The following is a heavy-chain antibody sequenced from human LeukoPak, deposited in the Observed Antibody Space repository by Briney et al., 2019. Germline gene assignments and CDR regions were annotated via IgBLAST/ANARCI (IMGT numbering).Heavy chain of an antibody. CDR3: AREIYCSSTSCQGYYYMDV. J-gene: IGHJ6*03. V-gene: IGHV4-38-2*02. CDR2: IDHSGST. Sequence: SETLSLTCAVSGYSISSGYYWGWIRQPPGKGLDWIGSIDHSGSTYYNPSLNSRVTISVDTSTNQFSLKLSSVTAADTAVYYCAREIYCSSTSCQGYYYMDVWGKGTTVTVSS. CDR1: GYSISSGYY. D-gene: IGHD2-2*01.